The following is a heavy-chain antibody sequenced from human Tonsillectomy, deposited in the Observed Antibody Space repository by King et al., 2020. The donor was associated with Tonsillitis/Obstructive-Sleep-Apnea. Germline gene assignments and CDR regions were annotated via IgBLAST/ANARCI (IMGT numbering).Heavy chain of an antibody. CDR2: INTNTGNP. CDR1: GYTFTTYG. J-gene: IGHJ2*01. D-gene: IGHD3-10*01. V-gene: IGHV7-4-1*02. CDR3: ARDPVGRDWYFDV. Sequence: QLVQSGSELKKPGASVKVFCKASGYTFTTYGINVVRQAPGQGLEGMGCINTNTGNPAYAQCFTGRFVFSLDTSVSTAYLQISSLKAEDTAVYYCARDPVGRDWYFDVWGRGTLVTVSS.